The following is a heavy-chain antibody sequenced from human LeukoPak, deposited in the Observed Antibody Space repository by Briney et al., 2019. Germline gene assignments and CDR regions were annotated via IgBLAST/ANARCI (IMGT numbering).Heavy chain of an antibody. D-gene: IGHD3-22*01. CDR2: MNANSGNT. V-gene: IGHV1-8*01. CDR3: ARATHYYDSSGYYTMPYDY. CDR1: RYTFTIYD. J-gene: IGHJ4*02. Sequence: ASVKVSFKASRYTFTIYDINWVRQATGQGLEWMGWMNANSGNTGYAQKFQDRVTMTRNTSINTAYMELSSLRSEDTAVYYCARATHYYDSSGYYTMPYDYWGQGTLVTVSS.